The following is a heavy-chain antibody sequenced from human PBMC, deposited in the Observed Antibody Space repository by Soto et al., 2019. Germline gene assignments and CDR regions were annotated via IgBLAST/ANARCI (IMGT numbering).Heavy chain of an antibody. D-gene: IGHD2-15*01. V-gene: IGHV1-8*01. CDR2: MSPKSGDT. CDR3: AGGPRSWGFDF. Sequence: QVQLVQSGAEVKKPGASVKVSCKGSGYTFTSNDINWVRQATGQGFEWMGWMSPKSGDTGYSQKFQGRVTMTRDTSRSPAYMELGRLGSEDTAVDYCAGGPRSWGFDFGGQGTLVTVSS. J-gene: IGHJ4*02. CDR1: GYTFTSND.